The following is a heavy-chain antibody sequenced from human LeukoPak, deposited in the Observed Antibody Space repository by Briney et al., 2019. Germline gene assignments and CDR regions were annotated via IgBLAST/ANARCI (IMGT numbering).Heavy chain of an antibody. D-gene: IGHD3-10*01. CDR1: GYTFTSHY. V-gene: IGHV1-46*01. CDR2: INPSGGST. Sequence: ASVKVSCKASGYTFTSHYMHWVRQAPGQGLEWMGIINPSGGSTSYAQKFQGRVTMTRDTSTSTVYMELSSLRSEDTAVYYCARPIYGSGSYYIGLNYWGQGTLVTVSS. J-gene: IGHJ4*02. CDR3: ARPIYGSGSYYIGLNY.